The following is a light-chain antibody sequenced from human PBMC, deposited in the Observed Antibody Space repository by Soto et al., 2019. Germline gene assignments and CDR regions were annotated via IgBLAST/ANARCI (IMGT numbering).Light chain of an antibody. CDR1: SSDVGTYNY. Sequence: QSALTQPRSVSGSPGQSVTISCTGTSSDVGTYNYVSWYQQHPGKAPKLMIYDVSKRPSGVPDRFSGSKSGNTASLTISGLQAEDEADYYCCSYGGSYTWVFGTGTKVTVL. CDR3: CSYGGSYTWV. CDR2: DVS. V-gene: IGLV2-11*01. J-gene: IGLJ1*01.